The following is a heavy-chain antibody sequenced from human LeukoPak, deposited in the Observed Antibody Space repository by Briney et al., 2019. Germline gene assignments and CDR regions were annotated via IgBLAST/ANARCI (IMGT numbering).Heavy chain of an antibody. J-gene: IGHJ4*02. CDR1: GGTFNNHG. V-gene: IGHV1-69*11. CDR2: IIPIVGTA. Sequence: GASVKVSCKASGGTFNNHGISWIRQAPGQGLEWMGRIIPIVGTADYGQKWQGRVTINADESTTTVFLDLSSLKSEDTAMYYCARGVEPLAANTLAYWGQGTLVTVSS. CDR3: ARGVEPLAANTLAY. D-gene: IGHD1-14*01.